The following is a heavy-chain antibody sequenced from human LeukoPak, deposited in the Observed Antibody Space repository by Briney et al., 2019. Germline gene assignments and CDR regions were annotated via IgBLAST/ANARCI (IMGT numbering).Heavy chain of an antibody. CDR2: ISAYNGNT. D-gene: IGHD6-13*01. V-gene: IGHV1-18*01. J-gene: IGHJ4*02. CDR1: GYSFPSYG. CDR3: ARSIAAAGPFNY. Sequence: ASVKVSCKASGYSFPSYGISWVRQAPGQGLEWMGWISAYNGNTNYVEQPQGRVTMTTDTSTSTAYMELRSLRSDDTAVYYCARSIAAAGPFNYWGQGTLVTVSS.